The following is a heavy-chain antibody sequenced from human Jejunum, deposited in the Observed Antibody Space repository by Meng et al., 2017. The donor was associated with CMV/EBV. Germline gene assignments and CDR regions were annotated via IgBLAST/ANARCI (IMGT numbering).Heavy chain of an antibody. V-gene: IGHV3-21*01. Sequence: AASGIIFSSYAMSWVRQAPGKGLEWVSSISISSYTYYADSVKGRFTISRDNAKNSLYLQMNSLRAEDTAVYYCARVVKGGNYLEYWGQGTLVTVSS. CDR1: GIIFSSYA. J-gene: IGHJ4*02. CDR3: ARVVKGGNYLEY. D-gene: IGHD4-23*01. CDR2: ISISSYT.